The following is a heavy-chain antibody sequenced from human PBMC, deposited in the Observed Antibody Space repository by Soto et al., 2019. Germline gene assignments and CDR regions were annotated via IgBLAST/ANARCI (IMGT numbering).Heavy chain of an antibody. CDR1: GYTFTGYF. D-gene: IGHD3-3*01. Sequence: ASVKVSCKAFGYTFTGYFMHWVRQAPGQGLEWLGWINPNSGATKYAQKFQGRVTLTRDTSINTAYMEMRMLRSDDTAVYYCATGGGTILAPLPWGQGTLVTVSS. J-gene: IGHJ5*02. CDR3: ATGGGTILAPLP. V-gene: IGHV1-2*02. CDR2: INPNSGAT.